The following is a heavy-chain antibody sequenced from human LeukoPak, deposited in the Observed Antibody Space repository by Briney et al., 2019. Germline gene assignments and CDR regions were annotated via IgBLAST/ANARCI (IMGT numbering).Heavy chain of an antibody. CDR2: INHSGST. D-gene: IGHD1-26*01. V-gene: IGHV4-34*01. CDR1: GGSFSGYY. CDR3: ARGRYSGSYYVFYYMDV. Sequence: SETLSLTCAVYGGSFSGYYWSWIRQPPGKGLEWIGEINHSGSTNYNPSLKSRVTISVDTSKNQFSLKLSSVTAADTAVYYCARGRYSGSYYVFYYMDVWGKGTTVTVSS. J-gene: IGHJ6*03.